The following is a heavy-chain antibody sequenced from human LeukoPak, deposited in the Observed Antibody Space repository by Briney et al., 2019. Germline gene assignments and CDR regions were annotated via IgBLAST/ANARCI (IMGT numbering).Heavy chain of an antibody. D-gene: IGHD6-19*01. CDR2: IYPGDSDT. Sequence: GESLKISCKGSGYSFTSYWIGWVRQMPGKGLEWMGSIYPGDSDTRYSPSFQGQVTISADKSISTAYLQWSSLKASDTATYYCARLGAVAGLIHYFDYWGQGTLVTVSS. V-gene: IGHV5-51*01. CDR1: GYSFTSYW. CDR3: ARLGAVAGLIHYFDY. J-gene: IGHJ4*02.